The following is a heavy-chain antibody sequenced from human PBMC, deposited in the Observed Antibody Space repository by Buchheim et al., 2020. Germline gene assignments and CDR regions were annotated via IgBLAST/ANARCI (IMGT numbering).Heavy chain of an antibody. CDR1: GFTFSSYG. D-gene: IGHD6-6*01. CDR2: KSYDGSNK. V-gene: IGHV3-30*18. Sequence: QVQLVESGGGVVQPGRSLRLSCAASGFTFSSYGMHWVRQAPGKGLEWVAVKSYDGSNKYYADSVKGRFTVSRDNSKNTLYLQMNSLRAEDTAVYYCAKDRGIAARPLYYYGMDVWGQGTT. CDR3: AKDRGIAARPLYYYGMDV. J-gene: IGHJ6*02.